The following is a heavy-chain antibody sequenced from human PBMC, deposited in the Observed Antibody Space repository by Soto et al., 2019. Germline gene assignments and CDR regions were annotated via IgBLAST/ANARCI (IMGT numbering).Heavy chain of an antibody. CDR2: IYYSGST. CDR3: ARSIRGAIAAAGPWFDP. D-gene: IGHD6-13*01. V-gene: IGHV4-59*01. CDR1: GGSISSYY. J-gene: IGHJ5*02. Sequence: QVQLQESGPGLVKPSETLSLTCTVSGGSISSYYWSWIRQPPGKGLEWIGYIYYSGSTNYNPSLKSRVTISVDTSKNQFSLKLSSVTAADTAVYYCARSIRGAIAAAGPWFDPWGQGTLVTVSS.